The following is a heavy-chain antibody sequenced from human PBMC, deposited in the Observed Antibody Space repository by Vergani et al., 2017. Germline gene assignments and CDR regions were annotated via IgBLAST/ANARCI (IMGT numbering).Heavy chain of an antibody. CDR3: AKDIVEGWGTYVFDY. CDR1: GFTFADYA. J-gene: IGHJ4*02. CDR2: IRWNSGRI. D-gene: IGHD3-16*01. V-gene: IGHV3-9*01. Sequence: EVQLVESGGGLVQPGRSLRLSCAASGFTFADYAMHWVRQAPGKGLAWVSGIRWNSGRIGYVDSVKGRFTISRDNAKNSLYLQMNSLMAEDTALYYCAKDIVEGWGTYVFDYWGQGTLVTVSA.